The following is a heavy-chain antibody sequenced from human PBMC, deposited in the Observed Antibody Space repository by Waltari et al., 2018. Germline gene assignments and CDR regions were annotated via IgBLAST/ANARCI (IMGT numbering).Heavy chain of an antibody. D-gene: IGHD3-9*01. V-gene: IGHV3-7*01. J-gene: IGHJ4*02. CDR3: VRGIDL. Sequence: YYLDSVKGRFTISRDNAKNSLSLQMNSLRAEDTAVYYCVRGIDLWGQGTLVTVSS.